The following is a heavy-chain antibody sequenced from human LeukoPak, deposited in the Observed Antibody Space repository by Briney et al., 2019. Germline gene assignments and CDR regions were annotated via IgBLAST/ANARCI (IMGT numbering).Heavy chain of an antibody. CDR1: GGSISSYY. J-gene: IGHJ4*02. Sequence: SETLSLTCTVSGGSISSYYWSWIRQPPGKGLEWIGYIYYSGSTNYNPSLKSRVTISVDTSKNQFSLKLSSVTAADTAVYHCARLGAGIAAAVYYFDYWGQGTLVTVSS. V-gene: IGHV4-59*08. CDR2: IYYSGST. CDR3: ARLGAGIAAAVYYFDY. D-gene: IGHD6-13*01.